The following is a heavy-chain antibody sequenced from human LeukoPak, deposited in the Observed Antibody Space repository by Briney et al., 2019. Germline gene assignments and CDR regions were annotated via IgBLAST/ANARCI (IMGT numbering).Heavy chain of an antibody. CDR2: TSSSSTYI. V-gene: IGHV3-21*01. Sequence: PGGSLRLSCAASGFTFSTYSMNWVRQAPGKGLEWVSVTSSSSTYIYYSDSVRGRFTISRDNAKNSLYLQMNSLRAEDTAVYYCARGDPRGAYFDYWGQGALVTVSS. J-gene: IGHJ4*02. CDR1: GFTFSTYS. CDR3: ARGDPRGAYFDY. D-gene: IGHD5-24*01.